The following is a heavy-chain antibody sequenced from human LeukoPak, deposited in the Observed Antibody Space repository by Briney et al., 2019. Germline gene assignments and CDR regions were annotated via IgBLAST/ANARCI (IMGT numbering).Heavy chain of an antibody. CDR1: GGSISSSSYY. Sequence: SETLSLTCTVSGGSISSSSYYWGWIRQPPGQGLEWIGSIYYSGSTYYNPSLKSRVTISVDTSKNQFSLKLSSVTAADTAMYYCARVGGYDWESFYDYWGQGSLVTVSS. J-gene: IGHJ4*02. CDR3: ARVGGYDWESFYDY. CDR2: IYYSGST. V-gene: IGHV4-39*07. D-gene: IGHD5-12*01.